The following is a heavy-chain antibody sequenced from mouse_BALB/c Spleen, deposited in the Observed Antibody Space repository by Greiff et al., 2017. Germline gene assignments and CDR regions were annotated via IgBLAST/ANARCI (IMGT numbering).Heavy chain of an antibody. V-gene: IGHV1S81*02. CDR1: GYTFTSYW. D-gene: IGHD1-1*01. Sequence: QVQLQQPGAELVKPGASVKLSCKASGYTFTSYWMHWVKQRPGQGLEWIGEINPSNGRTNYNEKFKSKATLTVDKSSSTAYMQLSSLTSEDSAVYYCARPHYYDSSLWYFDVWGAGTTVTVSS. CDR2: INPSNGRT. CDR3: ARPHYYDSSLWYFDV. J-gene: IGHJ1*01.